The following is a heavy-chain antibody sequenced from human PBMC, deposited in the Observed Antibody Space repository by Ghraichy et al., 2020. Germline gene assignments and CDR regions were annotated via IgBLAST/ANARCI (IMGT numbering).Heavy chain of an antibody. CDR1: GGSFSGYY. D-gene: IGHD4-23*01. J-gene: IGHJ4*02. V-gene: IGHV4-34*01. CDR2: INHSGST. CDR3: AYPGGNSARPFDY. Sequence: SQTLSLTCAVYGGSFSGYYWSWIRQPPGKGLEWIGEINHSGSTNYNPSLKSRVTISVDTSKNQFSLKLSSVTAADTAVYYCAYPGGNSARPFDYWGQGTLVTVSS.